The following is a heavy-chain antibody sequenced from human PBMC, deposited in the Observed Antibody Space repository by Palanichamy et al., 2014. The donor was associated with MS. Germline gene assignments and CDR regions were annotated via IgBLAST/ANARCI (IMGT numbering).Heavy chain of an antibody. J-gene: IGHJ4*02. CDR2: IYSGGST. D-gene: IGHD5-12*01. CDR3: ATLVATSYFDY. V-gene: IGHV3-53*01. CDR1: GFTVSSNY. Sequence: QLVESGGGLIQPGGSLRLSCAASGFTVSSNYMSWVRQAPGKGLEWVSVIYSGGSTYYADSVKGRFTISRDNSKNTVYLQMNSLRADDTAVYYCATLVATSYFDYWGQGTLVTVSS.